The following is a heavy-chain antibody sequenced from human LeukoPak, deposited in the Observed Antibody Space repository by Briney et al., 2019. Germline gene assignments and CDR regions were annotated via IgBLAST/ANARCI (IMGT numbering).Heavy chain of an antibody. J-gene: IGHJ4*02. V-gene: IGHV3-30*18. CDR3: AKAAYQYYYDSSGYYDREDY. D-gene: IGHD3-22*01. CDR2: ITYDGSNK. CDR1: GFTFSSYG. Sequence: PGGSLRLSCAASGFTFSSYGMHWVRQAPGKGLEWVAVITYDGSNKYYADSVKGRFTISRDNSKNTLYLQMNSLRAEDTAVYYCAKAAYQYYYDSSGYYDREDYWGQGTLVTVSS.